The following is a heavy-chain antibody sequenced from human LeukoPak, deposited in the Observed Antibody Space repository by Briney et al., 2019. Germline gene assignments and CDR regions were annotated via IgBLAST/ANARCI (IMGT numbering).Heavy chain of an antibody. V-gene: IGHV4-59*01. CDR1: GGSISSYY. Sequence: SETLSLTCTVSGGSISSYYWSWIRQPPGKGLEWIGYIYYSGSTNYNPSLKSRVTISVDTSKNQFPLKLSSVTAADTAVYYCARGDYDILTGYYPPDYWGQGTLVTVSS. CDR2: IYYSGST. CDR3: ARGDYDILTGYYPPDY. J-gene: IGHJ4*02. D-gene: IGHD3-9*01.